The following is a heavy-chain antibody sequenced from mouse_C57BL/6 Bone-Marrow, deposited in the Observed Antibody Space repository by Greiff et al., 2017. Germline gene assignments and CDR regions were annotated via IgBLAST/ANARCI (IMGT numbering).Heavy chain of an antibody. CDR2: IYPGDGDT. V-gene: IGHV1-82*01. CDR1: GYAFSSSW. CDR3: AREGDYDEKYFDV. Sequence: QVQLKESGPELVKPGASVKISCKASGYAFSSSWMNWVKQRPGKGLEWIGRIYPGDGDTNYNGKFKGKATLTADKSSSTAYMQLSSLTSEDSAVYFCAREGDYDEKYFDVWGTGTTVTVSS. J-gene: IGHJ1*03. D-gene: IGHD2-4*01.